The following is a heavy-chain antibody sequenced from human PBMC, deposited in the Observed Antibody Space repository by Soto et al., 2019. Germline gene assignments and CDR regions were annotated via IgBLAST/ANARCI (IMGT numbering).Heavy chain of an antibody. V-gene: IGHV4-59*01. CDR3: ARDAGGPYDH. CDR2: IXXXXXT. D-gene: IGHD2-15*01. Sequence: SETQSLTCTVSGGSINTFYWSWVRQPAGKGLXXIXXIXXXXXTXXXPSLKSRVTMSADTSKDQFYLKLNSVTAADTAVYYCARDAGGPYDHWGPGILVTASS. CDR1: GGSINTFY. J-gene: IGHJ4*01.